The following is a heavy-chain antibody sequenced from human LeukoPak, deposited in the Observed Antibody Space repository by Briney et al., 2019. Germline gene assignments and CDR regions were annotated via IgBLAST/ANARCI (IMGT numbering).Heavy chain of an antibody. CDR3: ARSDQRWLYSDY. Sequence: PSQTLSLTCTVSGGSISSGGYYWTWIRQHPGKGLEWIGYIYYTGSTFFNPSLKCRVIISVDTSKNQFSLKLSSVTAADTAVYYCARSDQRWLYSDYWGQGTLVTVSS. J-gene: IGHJ4*02. D-gene: IGHD5-24*01. CDR1: GGSISSGGYY. V-gene: IGHV4-31*03. CDR2: IYYTGST.